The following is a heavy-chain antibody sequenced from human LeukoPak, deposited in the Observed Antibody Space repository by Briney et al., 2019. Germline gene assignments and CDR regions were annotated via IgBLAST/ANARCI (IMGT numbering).Heavy chain of an antibody. V-gene: IGHV4-4*09. CDR1: GGPIRSYL. CDR2: IYTSGST. D-gene: IGHD2-2*02. J-gene: IGHJ5*02. CDR3: ARLYCSSTSCYKEAVNWFDP. Sequence: PSATPSPLCPGPGGPIRSYLWSWVRPPPGKGPEWIGYIYTSGSTNYNPSLKSRVTISVDTSKNQFSLKLSSVTAADTAVYYCARLYCSSTSCYKEAVNWFDPWGQGTLVTVSS.